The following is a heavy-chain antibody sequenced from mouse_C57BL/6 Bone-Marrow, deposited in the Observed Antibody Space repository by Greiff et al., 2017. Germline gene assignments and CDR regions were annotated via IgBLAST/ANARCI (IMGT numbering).Heavy chain of an antibody. J-gene: IGHJ2*01. V-gene: IGHV5-4*01. CDR3: ATNYYGSSYGY. CDR1: GFTFSSYA. D-gene: IGHD1-1*01. CDR2: ISDGGSYT. Sequence: EVQLKESGGGLVKPGGSLKLSCAASGFTFSSYAMSWVRQTPEKRLEWVATISDGGSYTYYPDNVKGRFTISRDNAKNNLYLQMSHLKSEDAAMYYCATNYYGSSYGYWGQGTTLTVSS.